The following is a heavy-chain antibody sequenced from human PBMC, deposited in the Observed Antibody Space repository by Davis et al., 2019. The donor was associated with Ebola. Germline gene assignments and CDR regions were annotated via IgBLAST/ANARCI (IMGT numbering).Heavy chain of an antibody. CDR2: IQQDGSKK. J-gene: IGHJ1*01. D-gene: IGHD3-10*01. V-gene: IGHV3-7*03. CDR3: AKEGEYYGSGRRTEH. Sequence: GESLKISCAASGFTFSDYSMSWVRQAPGQGLEWVANIQQDGSKKHYVDSVRGRFTISRDNDKKSVDLQMNSLRAEDTAVYYCAKEGEYYGSGRRTEHWGQGTLVTVSS. CDR1: GFTFSDYS.